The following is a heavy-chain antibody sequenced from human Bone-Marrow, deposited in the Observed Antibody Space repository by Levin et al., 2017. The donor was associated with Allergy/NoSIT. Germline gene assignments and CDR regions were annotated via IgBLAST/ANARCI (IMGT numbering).Heavy chain of an antibody. D-gene: IGHD4-17*01. CDR2: ISYAESNK. CDR1: GFIFSSYS. J-gene: IGHJ4*02. Sequence: GESLKISCAASGFIFSSYSMHWVRQAPGKGLEWVAVISYAESNKYYGDSGKGRFTIARDNSKNTLYLQLSSLRVEDTADYYCARTRAYGDNIFDYWGQGTLVTVSS. V-gene: IGHV3-30-3*01. CDR3: ARTRAYGDNIFDY.